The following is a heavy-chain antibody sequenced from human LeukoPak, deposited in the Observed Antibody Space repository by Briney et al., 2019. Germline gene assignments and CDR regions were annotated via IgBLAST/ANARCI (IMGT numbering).Heavy chain of an antibody. CDR3: ARNKATVTTGDYYYGMDV. CDR2: INGDGTIT. V-gene: IGHV3-74*01. Sequence: GGSLRLSCAASGFTFSTYWMHWVRQAPGKGLVWVSRINGDGTITSYADSVKGRFTISRDNAKNSLYLQMNSLRAEDTAVYYCARNKATVTTGDYYYGMDVWGQGTTVTVSS. CDR1: GFTFSTYW. D-gene: IGHD4-17*01. J-gene: IGHJ6*02.